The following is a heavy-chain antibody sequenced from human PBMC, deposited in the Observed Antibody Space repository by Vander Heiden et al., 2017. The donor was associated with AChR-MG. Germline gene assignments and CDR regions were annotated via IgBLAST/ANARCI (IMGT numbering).Heavy chain of an antibody. CDR1: GIRFSSHG. J-gene: IGHJ3*02. CDR3: TRGSMVTFGGLTPDAFDI. CDR2: IWYDGDNK. D-gene: IGHD3-16*01. Sequence: VQLVESGVGWVPPGTSLRLPGAAHGIRFSSHGMHWVRQAPGKGLEWVAVIWYDGDNKYYADSVKGRFIISRDNSKNTVDLQMNSLRVEDTAVYFCTRGSMVTFGGLTPDAFDIWGQGTMVTVSS. V-gene: IGHV3-33*01.